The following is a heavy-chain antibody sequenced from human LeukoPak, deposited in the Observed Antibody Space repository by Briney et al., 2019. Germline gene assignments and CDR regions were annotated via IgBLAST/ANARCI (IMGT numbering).Heavy chain of an antibody. Sequence: ASVKVSCKASGGTFSSYAISWVRQAPGQGLEWMGRIIPILGIANYAQKFQGRVTITADESTSTAYMELSSLRSEDTAVYYCARVRGGDYYDISGYSDYWGQGTLVTVSS. J-gene: IGHJ4*02. CDR3: ARVRGGDYYDISGYSDY. CDR2: IIPILGIA. CDR1: GGTFSSYA. V-gene: IGHV1-69*04. D-gene: IGHD3-22*01.